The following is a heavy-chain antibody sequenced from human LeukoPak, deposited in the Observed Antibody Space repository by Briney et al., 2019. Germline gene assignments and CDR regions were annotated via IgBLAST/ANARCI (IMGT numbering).Heavy chain of an antibody. J-gene: IGHJ4*02. V-gene: IGHV4-39*07. CDR1: GGSITSTTYY. D-gene: IGHD2-2*01. CDR3: ARLVRDYFDY. CDR2: IYYSGST. Sequence: SETLSLTCSLSGGSITSTTYYWGWIRQPPGKGLEWIGSIYYSGSTYYNPSLKSRVTISVDTSKNQFSLKLGSVTAADTAVYYCARLVRDYFDYWGQGTLVTVSS.